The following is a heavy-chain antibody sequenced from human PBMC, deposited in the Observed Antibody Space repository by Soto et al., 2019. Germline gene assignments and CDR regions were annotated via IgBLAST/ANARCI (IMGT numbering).Heavy chain of an antibody. Sequence: SVKVSCKASGGTFSSYAISWVRQAPGQGLEWMGGIIPIFGTANYAQKFQGRVTITADKSTSTAYMELSSLRSEDTAVYYCARPSVVPAKYYYYGMDVWGQGTTVTVSS. CDR3: ARPSVVPAKYYYYGMDV. D-gene: IGHD2-2*01. J-gene: IGHJ6*02. V-gene: IGHV1-69*06. CDR1: GGTFSSYA. CDR2: IIPIFGTA.